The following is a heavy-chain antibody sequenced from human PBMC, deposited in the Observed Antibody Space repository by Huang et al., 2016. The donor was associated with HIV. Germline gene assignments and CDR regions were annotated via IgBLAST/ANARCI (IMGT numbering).Heavy chain of an antibody. V-gene: IGHV3-48*04. D-gene: IGHD2-15*01. J-gene: IGHJ4*02. Sequence: EVQLVESGGGLVQPGTSLRLSCAASGFTFGDFNMNWVRQATGKGMEWISYSSSSNNSKLDADSGKGRFTISRDNARNSLYLQLKSLRVEDTAVYYCARESCSGGTCYLFDFWGQGVLITVSS. CDR1: GFTFGDFN. CDR2: SSSSNNSK. CDR3: ARESCSGGTCYLFDF.